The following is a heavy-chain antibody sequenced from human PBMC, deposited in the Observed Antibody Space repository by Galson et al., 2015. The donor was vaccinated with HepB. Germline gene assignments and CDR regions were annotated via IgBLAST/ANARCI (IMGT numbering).Heavy chain of an antibody. CDR2: LYSKSGAT. J-gene: IGHJ4*02. CDR1: GYTFIDHY. V-gene: IGHV1-2*02. Sequence: SVKASCKASGYTFIDHYIHWVRQAPGQGPEWMAWLYSKSGATTYAQKFQGRITATRDTSINTAYMELSSLRSDDTAVYYCAREGVSGPDCGGECYSFDHWGQGARVIVSS. CDR3: AREGVSGPDCGGECYSFDH. D-gene: IGHD2-21*01.